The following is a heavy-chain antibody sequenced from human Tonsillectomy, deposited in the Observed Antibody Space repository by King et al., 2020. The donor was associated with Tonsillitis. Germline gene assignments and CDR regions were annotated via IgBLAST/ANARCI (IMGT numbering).Heavy chain of an antibody. V-gene: IGHV3-30*10. D-gene: IGHD6-13*01. CDR3: ARGARGGSTAAGSPIDF. J-gene: IGHJ4*02. CDR1: GFTFSYYA. CDR2: ISSDGYNK. Sequence: VQLVESGGGVVQPGGSLRLSCAASGFTFSYYAIHWVRQVPGKGLEWVAVISSDGYNKYYTDSVKGRFTISRDDSKNTLYLQMNSLRPEDTTVYYWARGARGGSTAAGSPIDFWGQGTLVTVSS.